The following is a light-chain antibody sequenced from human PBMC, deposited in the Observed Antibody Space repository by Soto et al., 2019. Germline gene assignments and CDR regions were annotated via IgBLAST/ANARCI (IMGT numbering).Light chain of an antibody. CDR3: QSYDNNNEGC. CDR1: SGRIASNF. CDR2: EDN. J-gene: IGLJ2*01. Sequence: NFMLTQPHSVSESPGKTVTISCTRSSGRIASNFVQWFQQRPGSAPTTVIYEDNQRPSGVPDRFSGSIDSSSNSASLTISGLKTEDEADYYCQSYDNNNEGCFGGGTKLTVL. V-gene: IGLV6-57*04.